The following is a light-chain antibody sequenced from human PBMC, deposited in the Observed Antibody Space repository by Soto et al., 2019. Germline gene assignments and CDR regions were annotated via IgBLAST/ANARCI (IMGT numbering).Light chain of an antibody. CDR2: GAS. Sequence: PRERAPLSGSSSQSAYRSYLPWYQKKNGQAPRPLIYGASNRATGIPERLSGTGSGTDFTLTISRMETEDFAVYYCQHFGDSTITFGQGTRLEIK. V-gene: IGKV3-20*01. J-gene: IGKJ5*01. CDR3: QHFGDSTIT. CDR1: QSAYRSY.